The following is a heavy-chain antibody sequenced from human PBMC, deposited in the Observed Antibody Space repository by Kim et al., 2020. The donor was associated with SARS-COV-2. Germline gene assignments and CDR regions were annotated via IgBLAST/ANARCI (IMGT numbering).Heavy chain of an antibody. CDR1: GFTFSSYA. CDR3: AKDQLGELLSVYYYYGMDV. J-gene: IGHJ6*02. V-gene: IGHV3-23*01. D-gene: IGHD3-10*01. Sequence: GGSLRLSCAASGFTFSSYAMSWVRQAPGKGLEWVSAICGSGGSTYYADSVKGRFTISRDNSKNTLYLQMNSLRAEDTAVYYCAKDQLGELLSVYYYYGMDVWGQGTPVTVSS. CDR2: ICGSGGST.